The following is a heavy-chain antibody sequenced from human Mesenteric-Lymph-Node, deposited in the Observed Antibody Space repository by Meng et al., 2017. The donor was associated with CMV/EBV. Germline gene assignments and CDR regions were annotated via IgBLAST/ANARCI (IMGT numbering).Heavy chain of an antibody. V-gene: IGHV3-74*01. CDR2: INSDGTST. Sequence: ASGFPFSSYWMHWVRQAPGEGLVWVSRINSDGTSTTYADSVKGRFTISRDNAKNTLYLQMNSLRAEDTAVYYCARVDSSSWDDYFDLWGRGTLVTVSS. J-gene: IGHJ2*01. CDR1: GFPFSSYW. CDR3: ARVDSSSWDDYFDL. D-gene: IGHD6-13*01.